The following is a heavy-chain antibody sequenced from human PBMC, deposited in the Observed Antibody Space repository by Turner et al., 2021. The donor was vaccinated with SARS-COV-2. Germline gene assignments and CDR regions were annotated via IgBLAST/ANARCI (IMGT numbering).Heavy chain of an antibody. J-gene: IGHJ3*02. D-gene: IGHD1-26*01. CDR1: GFTFSSYG. CDR3: ARDMGPVGRDAFDI. Sequence: QVQLVESGGGVVQPGRSLRLSSAASGFTFSSYGMHWVRQAPGKGLEWVAVIWYDGSNEYYADSVKGRFTISRDNSKNTLYLQMNSLRAEDTAVYYCARDMGPVGRDAFDIWGQGTMVTISS. V-gene: IGHV3-33*01. CDR2: IWYDGSNE.